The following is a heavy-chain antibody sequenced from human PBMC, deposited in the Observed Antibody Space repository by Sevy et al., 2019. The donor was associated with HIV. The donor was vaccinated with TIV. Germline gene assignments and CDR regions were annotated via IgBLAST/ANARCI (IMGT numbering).Heavy chain of an antibody. J-gene: IGHJ4*02. CDR3: ARRYFDL. Sequence: GGSLRLSCKASGFSFTDFWMQWVRQVLGKGPEWVANINQDGSEMYYVDSVKGRFTISRDNAESALYLQMHGLRAEDAATYFCARRYFDLWGQGTVVTVSS. CDR2: INQDGSEM. V-gene: IGHV3-7*01. CDR1: GFSFTDFW.